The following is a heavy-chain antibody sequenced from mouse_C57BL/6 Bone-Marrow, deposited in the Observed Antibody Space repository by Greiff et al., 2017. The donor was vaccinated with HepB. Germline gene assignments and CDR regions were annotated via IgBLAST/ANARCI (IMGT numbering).Heavy chain of an antibody. CDR3: ARTPLYYGNWDY. V-gene: IGHV1-7*01. Sequence: QVQLQQSGAELAKPGASVKLSCKASGYTFTSYWMHWVKQRPGQGLEWIGYINPSSGYTKYNQKFKYKATLTADKSSSTAYMQLSSLTYEDSAVYYCARTPLYYGNWDYWGQGTTLTVSS. D-gene: IGHD2-1*01. CDR1: GYTFTSYW. J-gene: IGHJ2*01. CDR2: INPSSGYT.